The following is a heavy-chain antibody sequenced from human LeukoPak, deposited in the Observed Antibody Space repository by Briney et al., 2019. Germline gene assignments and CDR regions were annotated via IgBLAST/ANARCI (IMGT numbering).Heavy chain of an antibody. Sequence: GGSLRLSCAASGFTFNNYAMSWVRQAPGKGLEWVSAISGSGGSTHYADSVKGRFTISRDTSKNTLYLQMNSLRAEDTAVYYCARGLYAFDIWGQGTMVTVSS. CDR3: ARGLYAFDI. J-gene: IGHJ3*02. CDR2: ISGSGGST. V-gene: IGHV3-23*01. CDR1: GFTFNNYA.